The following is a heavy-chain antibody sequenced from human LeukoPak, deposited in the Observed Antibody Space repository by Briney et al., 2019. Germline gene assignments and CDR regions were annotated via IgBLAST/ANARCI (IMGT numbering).Heavy chain of an antibody. CDR1: GYTFTNFY. J-gene: IGHJ4*02. Sequence: ASVKISCKASGYTFTNFYMHWVRQAPGQGLEWMGIINPSGGSTSYAQKFQGRVTMTRDTSTSTVYMELSSLRSEDTAVYYCARSNRIVGAMYYFDYWGQGTLVTVSS. CDR3: ARSNRIVGAMYYFDY. V-gene: IGHV1-46*01. CDR2: INPSGGST. D-gene: IGHD1-26*01.